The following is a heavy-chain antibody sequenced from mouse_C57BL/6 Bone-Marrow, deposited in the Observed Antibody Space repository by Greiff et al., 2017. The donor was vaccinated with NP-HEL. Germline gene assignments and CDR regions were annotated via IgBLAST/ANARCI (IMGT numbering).Heavy chain of an antibody. Sequence: VQLQQPGAELVKPGASVKMSCKASGYTFTSYWITWVKQRPGQGLEWIGDIYPGSGSTNYNEKFKSKATLTVDTSSSTAYMQLSSLTSEDSAVYYCARRTSLITTVGYWGQGTTLTVSS. J-gene: IGHJ2*01. D-gene: IGHD1-1*01. CDR2: IYPGSGST. CDR1: GYTFTSYW. CDR3: ARRTSLITTVGY. V-gene: IGHV1-55*01.